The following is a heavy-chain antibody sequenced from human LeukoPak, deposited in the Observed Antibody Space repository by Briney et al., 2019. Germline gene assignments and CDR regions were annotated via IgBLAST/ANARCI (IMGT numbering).Heavy chain of an antibody. CDR2: IKQDGSDK. CDR1: GFTFSTYW. V-gene: IGHV3-7*01. Sequence: GGSLRLSCAASGFTFSTYWMSWVRQPPGKGLEWVANIKQDGSDKFYVDSVKGRFTISRDNAKNSMYLQMNSLRAEDTAVYYCARVLPVASRDYWGQGTLVTVSS. CDR3: ARVLPVASRDY. J-gene: IGHJ4*02. D-gene: IGHD2-2*01.